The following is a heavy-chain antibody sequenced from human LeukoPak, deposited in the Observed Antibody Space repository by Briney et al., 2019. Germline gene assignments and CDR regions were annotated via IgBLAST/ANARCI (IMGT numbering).Heavy chain of an antibody. D-gene: IGHD3-16*01. CDR1: GFTFSTYW. Sequence: PGGSLRLSCAASGFTFSTYWMHWVRQAPGEGLEWVANIKQDGSEKYYVDSVRGRFTISRDNAKNSLYLQMNSLRAEDTAVYYCASAYHSWGQGTLVTVSS. J-gene: IGHJ4*02. V-gene: IGHV3-7*01. CDR3: ASAYHS. CDR2: IKQDGSEK.